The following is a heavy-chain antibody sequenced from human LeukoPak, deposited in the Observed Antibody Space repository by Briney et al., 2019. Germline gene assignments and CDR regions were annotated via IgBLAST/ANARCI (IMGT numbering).Heavy chain of an antibody. CDR3: ARRIAAAGRFDY. Sequence: SETLSLTCTVSGGSISSSSYYWGWIRQPPGKGLEWIGSIYYSGSTYYNPSLKSRVTISVDTSKNQFSLKLSSVTAADTAVYYCARRIAAAGRFDYWGQRTLVTVSS. J-gene: IGHJ4*02. CDR1: GGSISSSSYY. V-gene: IGHV4-39*01. D-gene: IGHD6-13*01. CDR2: IYYSGST.